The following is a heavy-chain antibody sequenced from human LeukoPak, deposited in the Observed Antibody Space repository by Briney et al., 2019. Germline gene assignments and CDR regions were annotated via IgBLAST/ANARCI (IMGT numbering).Heavy chain of an antibody. CDR1: GFTFSSYA. Sequence: PGGYLRLYCAASGFTFSSYAMSWVRQAPGRGLEWVSAISGSGGSTYYADSVKGRFTISRDNSKNTLYLQMNSLRAEDTAVYYCAKSQVGSSSSGFDYWGQGTLVTVSS. CDR2: ISGSGGST. J-gene: IGHJ4*02. V-gene: IGHV3-23*01. CDR3: AKSQVGSSSSGFDY. D-gene: IGHD6-6*01.